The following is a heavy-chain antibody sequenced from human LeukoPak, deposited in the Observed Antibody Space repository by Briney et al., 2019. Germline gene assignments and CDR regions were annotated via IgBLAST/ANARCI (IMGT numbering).Heavy chain of an antibody. CDR3: ARARLVGWLQSGAYYFDY. CDR1: GGSISSYY. Sequence: PSETLSLTCTVSGGSISSYYWSWIRQPPGKGLEWIGYVYYSGSTNYNPSLKSRVTISGDTSKNQFSLKLSSVTAADTAVYYCARARLVGWLQSGAYYFDYWGQGTLVTVSS. CDR2: VYYSGST. V-gene: IGHV4-59*12. D-gene: IGHD5-24*01. J-gene: IGHJ4*02.